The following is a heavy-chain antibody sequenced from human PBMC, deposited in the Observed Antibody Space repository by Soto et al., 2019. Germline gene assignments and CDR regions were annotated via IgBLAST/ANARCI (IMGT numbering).Heavy chain of an antibody. J-gene: IGHJ4*02. CDR2: ISYDGSNK. D-gene: IGHD3-3*01. CDR1: GFTFSSYA. V-gene: IGHV3-30-3*01. CDR3: ARDQRAYDFWSGYPSAFDY. Sequence: PGGSLRLSCAASGFTFSSYAMHWVRQAPGKGLEWVAVISYDGSNKYYADSVKGRFTISRDNSKNTLYLQMNSLRAEDTAVYYCARDQRAYDFWSGYPSAFDYWGQGTLVTVSS.